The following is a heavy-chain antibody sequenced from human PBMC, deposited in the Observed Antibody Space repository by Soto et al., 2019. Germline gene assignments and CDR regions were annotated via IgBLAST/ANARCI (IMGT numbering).Heavy chain of an antibody. J-gene: IGHJ6*02. Sequence: SETLSLTCTVSGGSISSYYWSWIRQPPGKGLEWIGYIYYSGSTNYNPSLKSRVTISVDTSKNQFSLKLSSVTAADTAMYYCASHITVSHASYYYGMDVWGQGTTVTVSS. V-gene: IGHV4-59*01. D-gene: IGHD4-17*01. CDR1: GGSISSYY. CDR2: IYYSGST. CDR3: ASHITVSHASYYYGMDV.